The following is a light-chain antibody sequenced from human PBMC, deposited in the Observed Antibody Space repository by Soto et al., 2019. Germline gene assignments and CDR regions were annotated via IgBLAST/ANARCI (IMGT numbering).Light chain of an antibody. CDR3: LHDINYPWT. Sequence: AIQMTQSPSSLSASVGDRVTISCRASQGIGNALGWYQQKPGKPPKVLIYGTSNLQSGVPPRFSGSGSGTDFTLAISSLQREDYETYYCLHDINYPWTFGQVTKVDIK. V-gene: IGKV1-6*01. J-gene: IGKJ1*01. CDR2: GTS. CDR1: QGIGNA.